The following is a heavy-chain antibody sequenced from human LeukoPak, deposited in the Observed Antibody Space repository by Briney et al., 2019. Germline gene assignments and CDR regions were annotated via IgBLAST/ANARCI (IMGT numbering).Heavy chain of an antibody. V-gene: IGHV4-59*01. CDR2: TFYSGDT. J-gene: IGHJ4*02. Sequence: SETLSLTCTVSGISISGYYWSWIRQPPGKGLEWIGYTFYSGDTNYNPSLKSRVTISVDTSKNQFSLKLSSVTAADTAVYYCARSSVAGTYYSFDYWGQGTLVTVSS. CDR1: GISISGYY. CDR3: ARSSVAGTYYSFDY. D-gene: IGHD6-19*01.